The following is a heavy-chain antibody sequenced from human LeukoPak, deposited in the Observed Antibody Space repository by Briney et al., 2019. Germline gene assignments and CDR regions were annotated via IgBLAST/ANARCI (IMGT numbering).Heavy chain of an antibody. CDR2: IWYDGSNK. V-gene: IGHV3-33*01. CDR3: ASYCSSTSCYDY. CDR1: GFTFSSYG. Sequence: GRSLRLSCAASGFTFSSYGMHWVRQAPGKGLEWVAVIWYDGSNKYYADSVKGRCTISRDNSKNTLYLQMNSLRAEDTAVYYCASYCSSTSCYDYWGQGTLVTVSS. J-gene: IGHJ4*02. D-gene: IGHD2-2*01.